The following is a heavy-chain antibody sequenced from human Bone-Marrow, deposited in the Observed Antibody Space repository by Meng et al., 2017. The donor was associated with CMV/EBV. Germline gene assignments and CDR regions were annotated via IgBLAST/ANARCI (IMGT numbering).Heavy chain of an antibody. Sequence: ASVKVSCKTSGYSFTRYEINWVRQATGQGLEWMGWMNPNSGNTGYAQKFQGRVTITRNTSISTAYMELSSLRSEDTAVYYCARGVRSLRLAGDIVVVPAAKPPYWFDPWGQGTLVTVSS. V-gene: IGHV1-8*03. D-gene: IGHD2-2*01. CDR1: GYSFTRYE. J-gene: IGHJ5*02. CDR2: MNPNSGNT. CDR3: ARGVRSLRLAGDIVVVPAAKPPYWFDP.